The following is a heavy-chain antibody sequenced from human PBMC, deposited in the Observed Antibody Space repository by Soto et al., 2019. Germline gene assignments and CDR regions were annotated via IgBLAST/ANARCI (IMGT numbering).Heavy chain of an antibody. J-gene: IGHJ4*02. V-gene: IGHV1-69*13. CDR2: IIPIFGTA. CDR3: ARGYDYGARFDY. CDR1: VGTFSSYA. Sequence: ASVKVSCKASVGTFSSYAISWVRQAPGQGLEWMGGIIPIFGTANYAQKFQGRVTITADESTSTAYMELSSLRSEDTAVYYCARGYDYGARFDYWGQGTLVTVSS. D-gene: IGHD4-17*01.